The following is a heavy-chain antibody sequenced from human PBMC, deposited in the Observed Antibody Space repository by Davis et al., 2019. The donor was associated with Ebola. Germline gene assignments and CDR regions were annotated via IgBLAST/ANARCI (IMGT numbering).Heavy chain of an antibody. CDR2: IWYDGSNK. CDR1: GFTFSSYG. J-gene: IGHJ6*02. V-gene: IGHV3-33*06. Sequence: PGGSLRLSCAASGFTFSSYGMHWVRQAPGKGLEWVAVIWYDGSNKYYADSVKGRFTISRDNSKNTLYLQMNSLRAEDTAVYYCAKGGIVVVYGMDVWGQGTTVTVSS. CDR3: AKGGIVVVYGMDV. D-gene: IGHD2-2*01.